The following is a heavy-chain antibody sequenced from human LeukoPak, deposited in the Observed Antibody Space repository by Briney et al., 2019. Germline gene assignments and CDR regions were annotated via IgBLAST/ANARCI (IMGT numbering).Heavy chain of an antibody. CDR1: GGSISSSSYY. CDR2: IYYSGST. Sequence: SETLSLTCTVSGGSISSSSYYWGWIRQPPGKGLEWIGSIYYSGSTYYNPSLKSRVTISVDTSKNQFSLKLSSVTAADTAVYYCARLGGGTTFDYWGQGTLVTVSS. D-gene: IGHD1-1*01. CDR3: ARLGGGTTFDY. V-gene: IGHV4-39*01. J-gene: IGHJ4*02.